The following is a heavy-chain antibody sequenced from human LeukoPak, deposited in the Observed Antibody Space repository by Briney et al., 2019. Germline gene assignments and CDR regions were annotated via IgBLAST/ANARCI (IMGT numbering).Heavy chain of an antibody. CDR2: IIPIFGTA. CDR1: GGTFSSYA. Sequence: SVKVSCKASGGTFSSYAISWVRQAPGQGLEWMGGIIPIFGTANYAQKFQGRVTITADESTSTAYMELSSLRSDDTAVYYCATAYYYGSGSFDYWGQGTLVTVSS. V-gene: IGHV1-69*01. J-gene: IGHJ4*02. CDR3: ATAYYYGSGSFDY. D-gene: IGHD3-10*01.